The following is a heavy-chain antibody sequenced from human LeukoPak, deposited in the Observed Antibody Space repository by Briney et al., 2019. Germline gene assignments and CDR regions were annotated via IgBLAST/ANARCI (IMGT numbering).Heavy chain of an antibody. D-gene: IGHD6-19*01. Sequence: PGGPLRLSCAASGFTFSSYAMHWVRQAPGKGLEYVSAISSNGGSTYYANSVKGRFTISRDNSKNTLYLQMGSLRAEDMAVYYCARDSIAVAGTIDYWGQGTLVTVSS. J-gene: IGHJ4*02. CDR1: GFTFSSYA. CDR3: ARDSIAVAGTIDY. CDR2: ISSNGGST. V-gene: IGHV3-64*01.